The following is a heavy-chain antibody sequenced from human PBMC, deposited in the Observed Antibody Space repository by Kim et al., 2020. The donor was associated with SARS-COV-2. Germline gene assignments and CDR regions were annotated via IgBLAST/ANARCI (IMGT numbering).Heavy chain of an antibody. V-gene: IGHV5-10-1*01. CDR2: IDPSDSYT. CDR3: ARHLRRVGGGGNPPDWYFDL. Sequence: GESLKISCKGSGYSFTSYWISWVRQMPGKGLEWMGRIDPSDSYTNYSPSFQGHVTISADKSISTAYLQWSSLKASDTAMYYCARHLRRVGGGGNPPDWYFDLWGRGTLVTVSS. CDR1: GYSFTSYW. D-gene: IGHD2-15*01. J-gene: IGHJ2*01.